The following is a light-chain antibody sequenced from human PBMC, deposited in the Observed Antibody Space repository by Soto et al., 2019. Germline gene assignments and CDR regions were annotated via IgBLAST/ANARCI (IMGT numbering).Light chain of an antibody. V-gene: IGKV3-11*01. J-gene: IGKJ1*01. Sequence: EIVLTQSPATLSLSPGERATLSCRASQSISSTLAWYQQRPGQAPRLLIYGASNRATGIPARFSGSGSGTDLTLTISSLEPEDFAVYYCQQRSNWPPWTFGQGTKVE. CDR1: QSISST. CDR2: GAS. CDR3: QQRSNWPPWT.